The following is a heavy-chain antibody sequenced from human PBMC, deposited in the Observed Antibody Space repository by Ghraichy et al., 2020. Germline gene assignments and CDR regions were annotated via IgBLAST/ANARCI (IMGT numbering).Heavy chain of an antibody. CDR1: GFTFSTYS. V-gene: IGHV3-21*01. J-gene: IGHJ4*02. D-gene: IGHD6-13*01. Sequence: GGSLRLSCAASGFTFSTYSINWVRQAPGKGLEWVSSISSSGTYIYYLDSVKGRFTISRDNAKNSLYLQMNSLRAEDTAVYYCASGHRSSYDFDYWGQGTLVTVSS. CDR2: ISSSGTYI. CDR3: ASGHRSSYDFDY.